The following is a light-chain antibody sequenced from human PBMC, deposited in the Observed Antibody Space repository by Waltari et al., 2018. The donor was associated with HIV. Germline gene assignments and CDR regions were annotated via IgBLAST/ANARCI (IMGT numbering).Light chain of an antibody. CDR1: RTILYNSDNRNY. V-gene: IGKV4-1*01. J-gene: IGKJ3*01. CDR3: QQYNNWPLT. CDR2: WAS. Sequence: DIVMTQSPDSLAVSLGERVIINCKSSRTILYNSDNRNYLAWYQQKPGQAPRILIYWASTRAFGVPERFSGSGSGTDFSLTISSLQDDDVAIYFCQQYNNWPLTFGPGTKVDIK.